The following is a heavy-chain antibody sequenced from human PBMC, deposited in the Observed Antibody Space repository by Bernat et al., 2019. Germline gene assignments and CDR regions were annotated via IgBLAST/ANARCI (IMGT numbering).Heavy chain of an antibody. CDR1: GFTFSGYW. D-gene: IGHD2-15*01. V-gene: IGHV3-74*01. CDR2: INSDGSST. CDR3: ARVRYCRSGSCSSDFDY. Sequence: EVQLVESGGGLVQPGGSLRLSCAASGFTFSGYWMHWVRQAPGKGLVWVSRINSDGSSTTYADSVKGRFTISRDNAKNTLYLQMNNLRVEDTAVYYCARVRYCRSGSCSSDFDYWGQGTLVTVSS. J-gene: IGHJ4*02.